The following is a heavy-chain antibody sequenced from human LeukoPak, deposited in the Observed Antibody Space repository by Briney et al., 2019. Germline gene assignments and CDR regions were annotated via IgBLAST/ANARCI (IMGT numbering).Heavy chain of an antibody. CDR1: GFSFSNYA. CDR3: AKSNGYRVYNWFDP. CDR2: VSGSGRST. V-gene: IGHV3-23*01. D-gene: IGHD6-13*01. Sequence: GVSLRLSCAASGFSFSNYAMGWVRQAPGKGLEWVSSVSGSGRSTYYADSVKGRFTISRDNSTNTVYLQMSSLRAEDTAVYYCAKSNGYRVYNWFDPWGQGTLVTVSS. J-gene: IGHJ5*02.